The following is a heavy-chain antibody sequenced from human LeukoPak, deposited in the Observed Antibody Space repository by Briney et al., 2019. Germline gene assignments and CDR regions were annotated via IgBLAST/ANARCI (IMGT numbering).Heavy chain of an antibody. CDR2: ISSSGSST. CDR1: GITFSTYA. D-gene: IGHD3-22*01. CDR3: AKVVDSSGYTHFDY. J-gene: IGHJ4*02. V-gene: IGHV3-23*01. Sequence: PGGSLRLSCVASGITFSTYAMSWVRQAPGKGLEWVSVISSSGSSTYYADSVKGRFTISRDNSKNTLYLQMNSLRAEDTAVYYCAKVVDSSGYTHFDYWGQGTLVTVSS.